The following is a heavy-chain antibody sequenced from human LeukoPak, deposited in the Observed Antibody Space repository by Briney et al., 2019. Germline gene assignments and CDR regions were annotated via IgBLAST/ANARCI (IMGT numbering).Heavy chain of an antibody. J-gene: IGHJ4*02. V-gene: IGHV5-10-1*01. CDR1: GYSLHSYW. CDR3: ARQGRGSYRRDFDY. CDR2: IDPSDSHI. D-gene: IGHD1-26*01. Sequence: GESLRISCNCSGYSLHSYWISWVRQMPGKGLEWMGRIDPSDSHINYSPSFQGHVTISVDKSISTAYLQWSCLSASDTAMYYCARQGRGSYRRDFDYWGQGTLVTVSS.